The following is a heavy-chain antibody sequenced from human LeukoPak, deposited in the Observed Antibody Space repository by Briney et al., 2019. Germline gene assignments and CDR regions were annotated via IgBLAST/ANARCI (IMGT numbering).Heavy chain of an antibody. D-gene: IGHD3-10*01. CDR2: INPNSGGT. Sequence: ASVKVSCKASASTFSTYAIHWVRQAPGQGLEWMGWINPNSGGTNYAQKFQGRVTMTRDTSISTAYMELSRLRSDDTAVYYCAKSNGYGLVDIWGQGTMVTVSS. V-gene: IGHV1-2*02. CDR1: ASTFSTYA. CDR3: AKSNGYGLVDI. J-gene: IGHJ3*02.